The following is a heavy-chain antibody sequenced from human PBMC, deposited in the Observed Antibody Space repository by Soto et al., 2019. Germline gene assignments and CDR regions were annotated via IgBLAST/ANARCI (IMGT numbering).Heavy chain of an antibody. Sequence: AGESLKISCKGSGYSFTSYWIGWVRQMTGKGLERMGIIYPGDSDTRYSPSFQGQVTISADKSITTTYLQWSSLKASDTAIYYCARLFDTSGWYDYWGQGTLVTVSS. D-gene: IGHD6-19*01. J-gene: IGHJ4*02. CDR2: IYPGDSDT. CDR1: GYSFTSYW. CDR3: ARLFDTSGWYDY. V-gene: IGHV5-51*01.